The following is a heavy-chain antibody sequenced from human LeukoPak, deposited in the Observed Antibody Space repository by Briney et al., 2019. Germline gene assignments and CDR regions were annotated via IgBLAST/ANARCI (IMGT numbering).Heavy chain of an antibody. CDR2: IFHTGSGST. V-gene: IGHV4-59*01. CDR3: ARGSDPPKITIFGVVINGWFDP. J-gene: IGHJ5*02. CDR1: GGSISPYY. Sequence: SETLSLTCTVSGGSISPYYWSWIRQPPGKGLEWIGYIFHTGSGSTSHNPSLKSRVTISVDTSKNQFSLKLSSVTAADTAVYYCARGSDPPKITIFGVVINGWFDPWGQGTLVTVSS. D-gene: IGHD3-3*01.